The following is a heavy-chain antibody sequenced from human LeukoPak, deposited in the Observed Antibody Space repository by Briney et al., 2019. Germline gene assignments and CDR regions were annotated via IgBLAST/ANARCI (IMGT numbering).Heavy chain of an antibody. J-gene: IGHJ4*02. CDR2: IYSGGNI. Sequence: GGSLRLSCAASGITVSSSYMSWVRQAPGKGLEWVSVIYSGGNIFYADSVKGRFTISRDSSKNTLDLQMNSLRAEDTAVYYCARLESYRFQYWGQGTLVTVSS. CDR3: ARLESYRFQY. D-gene: IGHD3-16*02. V-gene: IGHV3-53*01. CDR1: GITVSSSY.